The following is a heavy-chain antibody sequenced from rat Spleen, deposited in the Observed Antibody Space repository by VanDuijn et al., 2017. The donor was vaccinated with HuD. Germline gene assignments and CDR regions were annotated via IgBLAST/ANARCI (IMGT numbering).Heavy chain of an antibody. Sequence: EVQLVESDGGLVQPGRSLKLSCVASGFTFSDYGMNWIRQAPGKGLEWVAYISSSSGTIYYADTVKGRFTISRDNAKNTLYLQLSSLRSEDTALYYCARHSWYNSGYRVMDAWGQGASVTVSS. CDR2: ISSSSGTI. CDR1: GFTFSDYG. CDR3: ARHSWYNSGYRVMDA. J-gene: IGHJ4*01. V-gene: IGHV5-34*01. D-gene: IGHD4-3*01.